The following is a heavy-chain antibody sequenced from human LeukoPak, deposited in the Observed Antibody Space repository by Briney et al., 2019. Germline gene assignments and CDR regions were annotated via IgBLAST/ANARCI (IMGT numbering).Heavy chain of an antibody. J-gene: IGHJ4*02. CDR2: ISYDGSNK. D-gene: IGHD3-9*01. CDR1: GFTFCSYA. Sequence: GGSLRLSCAASGFTFCSYAMHWVRQAPGKGLEWVAVISYDGSNKYYADSVKGRFTISRDNSKNTLYLQMNSLRAEDTAVYYCARGIGLTGYYNVDYWGQGTLVTVSS. CDR3: ARGIGLTGYYNVDY. V-gene: IGHV3-30-3*01.